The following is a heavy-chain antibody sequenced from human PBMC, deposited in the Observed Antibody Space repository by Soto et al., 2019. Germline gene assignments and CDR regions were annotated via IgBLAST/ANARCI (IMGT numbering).Heavy chain of an antibody. D-gene: IGHD3-10*01. J-gene: IGHJ6*02. CDR2: VSPPFRTS. V-gene: IGHV1-69*01. CDR3: ARVLYYGSGSYSPYGMDV. CDR1: GVSFNNNG. Sequence: QVQLVQSGAEVKKPGSSVKVSCKTSGVSFNNNGIGWVRQAPGHGLEWMGGVSPPFRTSNYARKLQGRFSITADASTGTVNMELSSLTSEDTAQYYCARVLYYGSGSYSPYGMDVWGQGTTVTVSS.